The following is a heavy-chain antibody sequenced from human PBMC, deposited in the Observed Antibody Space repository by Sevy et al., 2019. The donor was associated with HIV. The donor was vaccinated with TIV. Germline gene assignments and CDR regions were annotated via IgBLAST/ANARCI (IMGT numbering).Heavy chain of an antibody. Sequence: GGSLRLSFAASGFTFSSYAMHWVRQAPGKGLEWVAVISYDGRNKYYADSVKGRFTISRDNSKNTLHLQMNSLRAEDTAVYYCARDQHDYAGNIRTGWFDPWGQGTLVTVSS. CDR1: GFTFSSYA. CDR3: ARDQHDYAGNIRTGWFDP. D-gene: IGHD4-17*01. V-gene: IGHV3-30*04. CDR2: ISYDGRNK. J-gene: IGHJ5*02.